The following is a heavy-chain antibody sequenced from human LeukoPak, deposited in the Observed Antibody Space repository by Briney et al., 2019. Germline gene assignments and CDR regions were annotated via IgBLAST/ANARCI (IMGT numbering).Heavy chain of an antibody. J-gene: IGHJ6*02. CDR1: AFTFSSYA. V-gene: IGHV3-23*05. Sequence: GGSLRLSCAASAFTFSSYAMSLVRQAPGKGLEWVSGIYTNGRTRYADFVNGRFTISRDNSKNTLFLQMHSLRVEDTAVYYCAHLVWEYVGGLDAWGQGTTVTVSS. CDR3: AHLVWEYVGGLDA. CDR2: IYTNGRT. D-gene: IGHD3/OR15-3a*01.